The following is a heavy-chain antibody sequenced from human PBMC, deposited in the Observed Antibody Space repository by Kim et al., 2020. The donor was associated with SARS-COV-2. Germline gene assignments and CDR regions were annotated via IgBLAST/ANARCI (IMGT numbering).Heavy chain of an antibody. CDR2: ISAYNGNT. CDR1: GYTFTSYG. CDR3: ARDTDIVVVVAARYYYYGMDV. J-gene: IGHJ6*02. D-gene: IGHD2-15*01. V-gene: IGHV1-18*01. Sequence: ASVKVSCKASGYTFTSYGISWVRQAPGQGLEWMGWISAYNGNTNYAQKLQGRVTMTTDTSTSTAYMELRSLRSDDTAVYYCARDTDIVVVVAARYYYYGMDVWGQGTTVTVSS.